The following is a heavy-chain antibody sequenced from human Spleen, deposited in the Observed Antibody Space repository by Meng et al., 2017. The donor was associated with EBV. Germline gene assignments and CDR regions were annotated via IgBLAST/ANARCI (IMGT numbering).Heavy chain of an antibody. V-gene: IGHV4-61*01. CDR3: ATTARYYYGPEKPSYNFDD. J-gene: IGHJ4*02. D-gene: IGHD3-10*01. CDR1: GGSVTSHSYY. Sequence: QVQLQESGPGLVKPSXXLSLTCTVSGGSVTSHSYYWSWIRLPPGNELEWIGNIYSSGSTKYNTNYNPSLKSRVTILVDTTKNQISLKLSSVTTADTAVYYCATTARYYYGPEKPSYNFDDWGQGTLVTVSS. CDR2: IYSSGSTKYNT.